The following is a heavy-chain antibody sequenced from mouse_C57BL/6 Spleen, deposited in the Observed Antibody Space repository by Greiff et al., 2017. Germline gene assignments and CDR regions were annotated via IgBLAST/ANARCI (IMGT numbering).Heavy chain of an antibody. V-gene: IGHV1-52*01. Sequence: QVQLLQPGAELVRPGSSVKLSCKASGYTFTSYWMHWVKQRPIQGLEWIGNIDPSDSETHYNQKFKDKATLTVDKSSSTAYMQLSSLTSEDSAVYYCARGSYGSPFDYWGQGTPLTVSS. CDR2: IDPSDSET. CDR1: GYTFTSYW. CDR3: ARGSYGSPFDY. J-gene: IGHJ2*01. D-gene: IGHD1-1*01.